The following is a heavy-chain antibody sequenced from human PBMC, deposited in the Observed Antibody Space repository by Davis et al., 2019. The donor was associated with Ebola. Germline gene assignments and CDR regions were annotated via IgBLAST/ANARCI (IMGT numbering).Heavy chain of an antibody. CDR3: ARGRYDDYYFDY. V-gene: IGHV4-31*03. D-gene: IGHD4-17*01. CDR2: IYYSGST. CDR1: GGSISSGGYY. J-gene: IGHJ4*02. Sequence: SETLSLTCTVSGGSISSGGYYWSWIRQHPGKGLEWIGYIYYSGSTYYNPSLKSRVTISVDTSKNQFSLKLSSVTAADTAVYYCARGRYDDYYFDYWGQGTLVTVSS.